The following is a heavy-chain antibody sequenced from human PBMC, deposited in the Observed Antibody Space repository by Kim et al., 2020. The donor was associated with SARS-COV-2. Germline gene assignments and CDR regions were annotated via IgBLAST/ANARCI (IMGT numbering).Heavy chain of an antibody. CDR2: IYYSGST. Sequence: SETLSLTCTVSGGSISSYYWSWIRQPPGKGLEWIGYIYYSGSTNYNPSLKSRVTISVDTSKNQFSLKLSSVTAADTAVYYCARDLYDSSGNNWFDPWGQGTLVTVSS. CDR3: ARDLYDSSGNNWFDP. V-gene: IGHV4-59*01. D-gene: IGHD3-22*01. CDR1: GGSISSYY. J-gene: IGHJ5*02.